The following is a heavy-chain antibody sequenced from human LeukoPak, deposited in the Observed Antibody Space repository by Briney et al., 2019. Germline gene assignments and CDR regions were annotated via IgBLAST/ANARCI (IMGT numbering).Heavy chain of an antibody. J-gene: IGHJ4*02. Sequence: GRSLRLSCAASGFSFNTFAMHWVRQAPDKGLEWVAVISDDGSKKYHADSVKGRFSISRDNSENTLYLQMESLRNEDTAVYYCARDWSAAVYAPFDSWGQGTLVTVSS. D-gene: IGHD5/OR15-5a*01. CDR1: GFSFNTFA. CDR3: ARDWSAAVYAPFDS. CDR2: ISDDGSKK. V-gene: IGHV3-30*04.